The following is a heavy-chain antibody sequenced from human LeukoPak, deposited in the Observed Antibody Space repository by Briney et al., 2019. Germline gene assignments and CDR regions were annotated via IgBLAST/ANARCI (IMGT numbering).Heavy chain of an antibody. CDR3: AKDFLDY. V-gene: IGHV3-30*18. CDR2: ISYDGSNK. CDR1: GFTFSSYG. Sequence: GGSLRLSCAASGFTFSSYGMHWVRQTPGKGLEWVAVISYDGSNKYSADSVKGRFTISRDNSKNTLYLQMNSLRAEDTAVYYCAKDFLDYWGQGTPVTVSS. J-gene: IGHJ4*02.